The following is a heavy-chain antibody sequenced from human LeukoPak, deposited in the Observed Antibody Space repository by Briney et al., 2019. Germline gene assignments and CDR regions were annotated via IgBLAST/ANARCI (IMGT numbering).Heavy chain of an antibody. J-gene: IGHJ4*02. V-gene: IGHV3-53*01. CDR1: GFTVSSNY. CDR2: IYSGGTP. D-gene: IGHD3/OR15-3a*01. CDR3: ARVKDSYFDY. Sequence: GGSLRLSCAASGFTVSSNYMSWVRQAPGKGLEWVSVIYSGGTPYYADSVKGRFTISRDNSKNTLYLQMSSLRAEDTAVYYCARVKDSYFDYWGQGTLVTVSS.